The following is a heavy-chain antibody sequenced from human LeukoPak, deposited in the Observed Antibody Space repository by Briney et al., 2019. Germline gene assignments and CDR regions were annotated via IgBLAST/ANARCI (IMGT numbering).Heavy chain of an antibody. CDR2: IDSDGSNT. V-gene: IGHV3-74*01. D-gene: IGHD4-17*01. CDR3: ARDDYGDYYFDY. CDR1: GFTFSNYW. J-gene: IGHJ4*02. Sequence: GGSLRLSCAASGFTFSNYWMHWVRQAPGKGLVWVSRIDSDGSNTNYADSVKGRFTVSRDNAKNTLYLQMNSLRAEDTAVYYCARDDYGDYYFDYWGQGTLVTVS.